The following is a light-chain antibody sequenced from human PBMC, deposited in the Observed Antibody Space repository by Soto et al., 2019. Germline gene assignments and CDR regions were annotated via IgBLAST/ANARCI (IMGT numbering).Light chain of an antibody. V-gene: IGLV2-11*01. Sequence: QSVLTQPRSVSGSPGQSVTISCTGTSSDVGAYNYVSWYQQLPGKAPKLLICDVSRRPSGVPDRFSGSKSGNTASLTISGLQAEDEADYYCCSYAGSYTYVVFGGGTQLTVL. CDR3: CSYAGSYTYVV. J-gene: IGLJ2*01. CDR2: DVS. CDR1: SSDVGAYNY.